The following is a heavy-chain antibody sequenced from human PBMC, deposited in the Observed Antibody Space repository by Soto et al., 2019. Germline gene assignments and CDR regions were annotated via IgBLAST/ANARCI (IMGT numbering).Heavy chain of an antibody. Sequence: SETXSLTCSVSGGSISSSSYYWAWIRQPPGKGLEWIGSIYYSGSTYYNPSLKSRVTISVDTSKNQFSLKLSSVTAADTAVYYCARRESYDILTGYYHFDYWGQGTLVTVSS. D-gene: IGHD3-9*01. CDR1: GGSISSSSYY. J-gene: IGHJ4*02. CDR2: IYYSGST. CDR3: ARRESYDILTGYYHFDY. V-gene: IGHV4-39*01.